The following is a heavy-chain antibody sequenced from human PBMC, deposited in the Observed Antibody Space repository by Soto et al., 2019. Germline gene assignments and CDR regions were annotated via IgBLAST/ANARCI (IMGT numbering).Heavy chain of an antibody. J-gene: IGHJ4*02. CDR1: GFSFSNAW. V-gene: IGHV3-15*07. CDR2: IKSKADGGAT. Sequence: EVQLVESGGGLVKPGGSPRLSCAASGFSFSNAWMNWVRQAPGKGLEWVGRIKSKADGGATDYAAPVKGRFTISRDDSENMLYVQMNSLKTEDTAVYYCDTERGSGSGAIDYWGQGTLVTVSS. D-gene: IGHD3-10*01. CDR3: DTERGSGSGAIDY.